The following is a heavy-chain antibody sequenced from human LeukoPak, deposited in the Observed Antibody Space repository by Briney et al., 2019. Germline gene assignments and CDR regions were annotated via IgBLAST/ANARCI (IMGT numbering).Heavy chain of an antibody. D-gene: IGHD3-3*01. J-gene: IGHJ6*02. V-gene: IGHV3-48*03. CDR1: GFTLSSYE. Sequence: GGSLRLSCAASGFTLSSYEMNWVRHAPGKGLEWVSYISSSVSTAYYTDSVKGRFTISRDNAKNSLYLQMNSLRAEDTAVYYCARDSASDFWSGYYKGGYYYYGMDVWGQGTTVTVSS. CDR2: ISSSVSTA. CDR3: ARDSASDFWSGYYKGGYYYYGMDV.